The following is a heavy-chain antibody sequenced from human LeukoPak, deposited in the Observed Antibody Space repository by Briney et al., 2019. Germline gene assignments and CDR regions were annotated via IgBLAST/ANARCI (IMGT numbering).Heavy chain of an antibody. J-gene: IGHJ4*02. CDR1: GFTLSSYT. CDR3: ARAQVGAPTDC. Sequence: GGSLRLSCAASGFTLSSYTMYWVRQAPGRGLVWVARFTSDGNSMTYADFVKGRFTVSRDIAKNTLYLQMNSLRAEDTAVYYCARAQVGAPTDCWGQGTLVTVSS. V-gene: IGHV3-74*01. CDR2: FTSDGNSM. D-gene: IGHD1-26*01.